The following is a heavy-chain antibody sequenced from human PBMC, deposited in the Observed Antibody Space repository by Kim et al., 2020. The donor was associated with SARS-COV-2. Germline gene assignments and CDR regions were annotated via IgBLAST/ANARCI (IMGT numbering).Heavy chain of an antibody. CDR3: AREPETYGSGSYYNVRLNWFDP. D-gene: IGHD3-10*01. J-gene: IGHJ5*02. V-gene: IGHV1-69*13. CDR1: GGTFSSYA. Sequence: SVKVSCKASGGTFSSYAISWVRQAPGQGLEWMGGIIPIFGTANYAQKFQGRVTITADESTSTAYMELSSLRSEDTAVYYCAREPETYGSGSYYNVRLNWFDPWGQGTLVTVSS. CDR2: IIPIFGTA.